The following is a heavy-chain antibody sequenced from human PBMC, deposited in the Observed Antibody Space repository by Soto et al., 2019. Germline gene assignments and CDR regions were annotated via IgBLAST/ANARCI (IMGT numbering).Heavy chain of an antibody. J-gene: IGHJ5*02. CDR3: ARANYRIAAAVFDP. Sequence: ASVKVSCKASGYTFTIYGISWVRQALGQGLEWMGWMNPNSGNTGYAQKFQGRVTMTRNTSISTAYMELSSLRSEDTAVYYCARANYRIAAAVFDPWGQGTLVTVSS. D-gene: IGHD6-13*01. CDR2: MNPNSGNT. V-gene: IGHV1-8*02. CDR1: GYTFTIYG.